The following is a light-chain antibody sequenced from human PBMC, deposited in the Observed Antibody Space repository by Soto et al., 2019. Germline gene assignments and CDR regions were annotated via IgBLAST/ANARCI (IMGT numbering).Light chain of an antibody. CDR1: QSVSSSY. CDR3: QQYVSSPPYT. V-gene: IGKV3-20*01. Sequence: EIVLTQSPGTLSLSPGERATLSCRASQSVSSSYLAWYQQKPGQAPRLLIYGASSRATGIPDRFSGSVSGTDFTLTISRLEPEDFAVYYCQQYVSSPPYTFGQGTQLEIK. J-gene: IGKJ2*01. CDR2: GAS.